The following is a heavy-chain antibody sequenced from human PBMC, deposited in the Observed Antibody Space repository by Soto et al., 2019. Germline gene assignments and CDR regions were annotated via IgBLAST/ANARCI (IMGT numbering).Heavy chain of an antibody. CDR2: IWHDGNNK. D-gene: IGHD1-26*01. J-gene: IGHJ6*02. CDR3: ASDLVGASDSYGLDV. Sequence: CAASGFTFSNYGMHWVRQAPGNGLEWVAIIWHDGNNKYYADSVRGRFIISRDNSKNRLYLQMNSLRAEDTAVYYCASDLVGASDSYGLDVWGQGTPVTVSS. V-gene: IGHV3-33*01. CDR1: GFTFSNYG.